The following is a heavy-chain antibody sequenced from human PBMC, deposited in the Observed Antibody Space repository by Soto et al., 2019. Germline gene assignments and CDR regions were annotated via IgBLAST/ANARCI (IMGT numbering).Heavy chain of an antibody. V-gene: IGHV3-23*01. Sequence: GGSLRLSCAASGFTFSTYAMTWVRQAPGKGLEWVSLISNSGDGTYYADSVKGRFTISRDNSQRTLNLQMNSLRAEDTAVYYCAKNGDFWSWGMDVWGQGATVTVSS. CDR3: AKNGDFWSWGMDV. CDR2: ISNSGDGT. D-gene: IGHD3-3*01. CDR1: GFTFSTYA. J-gene: IGHJ6*02.